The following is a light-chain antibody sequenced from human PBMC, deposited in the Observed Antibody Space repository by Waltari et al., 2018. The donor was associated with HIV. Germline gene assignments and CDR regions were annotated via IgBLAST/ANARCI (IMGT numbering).Light chain of an antibody. Sequence: QSALTQPASVAGAPGQSITIPGTGTRREADGYMALHSYQQHPAKAPKLMIFDVSNRPSGVSNRFSGSKSVNTASLTISGLQAEDEAHYFCSSYSSSTALVVFGGGTKVTVL. CDR3: SSYSSSTALVV. CDR2: DVS. V-gene: IGLV2-14*03. J-gene: IGLJ2*01. CDR1: RREADGYMA.